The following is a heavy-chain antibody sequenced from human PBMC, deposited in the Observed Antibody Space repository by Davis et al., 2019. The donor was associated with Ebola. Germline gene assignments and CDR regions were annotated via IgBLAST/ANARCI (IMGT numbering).Heavy chain of an antibody. Sequence: SETLSLTCTVSGGSISSYYWSWIRQPPGKGLEWVGYIYYSGTTHYNPSLRGRVTISVDTSKKHFSLKLGSVTAADTAVYYCARGSQWLGTDYWGQGTLVTVSS. V-gene: IGHV4-59*01. CDR1: GGSISSYY. CDR3: ARGSQWLGTDY. J-gene: IGHJ4*02. CDR2: IYYSGTT. D-gene: IGHD6-19*01.